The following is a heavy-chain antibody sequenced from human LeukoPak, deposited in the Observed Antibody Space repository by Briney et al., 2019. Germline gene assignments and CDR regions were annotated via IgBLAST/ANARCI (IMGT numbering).Heavy chain of an antibody. CDR2: ISGSGGST. V-gene: IGHV3-23*01. CDR1: GFTFSSYA. Sequence: PGGSLRLSCAASGFTFSSYAMSWVRLAPGKGLEWVSAISGSGGSTYYADSVKGRFTISRDNSKNTLYLQMNSLRVEDTAVYYCAKDSPLLPYYYDSSGYNDYWGQGTLVTVSS. D-gene: IGHD3-22*01. J-gene: IGHJ4*02. CDR3: AKDSPLLPYYYDSSGYNDY.